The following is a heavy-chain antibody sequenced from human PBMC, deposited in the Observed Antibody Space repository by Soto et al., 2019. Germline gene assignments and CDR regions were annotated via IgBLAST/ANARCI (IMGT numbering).Heavy chain of an antibody. D-gene: IGHD3-16*02. CDR2: ITYDGKNK. J-gene: IGHJ4*02. Sequence: QVQLVESGGGVVQPGTSLRLSCAASGFTFNSFGIHWVRQAPGKGLEWDAVITYDGKNKYYADSVKGRFTISRDNSRDTLYLQMNSLTAEDTAMYYCAKDKGAFGGVLVFAFDSWGQGSLVTVSS. V-gene: IGHV3-30*18. CDR1: GFTFNSFG. CDR3: AKDKGAFGGVLVFAFDS.